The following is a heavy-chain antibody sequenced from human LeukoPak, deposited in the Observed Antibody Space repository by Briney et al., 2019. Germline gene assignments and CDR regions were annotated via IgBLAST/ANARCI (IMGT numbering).Heavy chain of an antibody. D-gene: IGHD1-26*01. V-gene: IGHV3-23*01. CDR2: ISGSGGST. CDR3: AKDGYSGSYPSYYFDY. Sequence: PGGSLRLSCAASGFAFSSSAMSWVRQAPGKGLEWVSAISGSGGSTYYADSVKGRFTISRDNSKNTLYLQMNSLRAEDTAVYYCAKDGYSGSYPSYYFDYWGQGTLVTVSS. J-gene: IGHJ4*02. CDR1: GFAFSSSA.